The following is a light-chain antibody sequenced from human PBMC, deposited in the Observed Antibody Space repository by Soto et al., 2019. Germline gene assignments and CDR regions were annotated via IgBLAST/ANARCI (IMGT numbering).Light chain of an antibody. CDR2: GVS. V-gene: IGLV2-8*01. CDR1: SSDVGSYNL. J-gene: IGLJ2*01. CDR3: SSYAGSSVV. Sequence: QSALTQPPSASGSPGQSVTISCTGTSSDVGSYNLVSWHQQHPGKAPKVMIYGVSQRPSGVPDRFSGSKSGNTASLTVSGFQAEDEADYYCSSYAGSSVVFGAGTKLTVL.